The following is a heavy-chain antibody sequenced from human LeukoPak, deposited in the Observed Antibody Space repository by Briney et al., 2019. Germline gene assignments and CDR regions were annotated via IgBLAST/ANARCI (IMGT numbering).Heavy chain of an antibody. CDR2: IYYGGST. Sequence: SETLSLTCTVSGGSISSYYWSWIRQPPGKGLEWIGYIYYGGSTNYNPSLKSRVTISVDTSKNQFSLKLSSVTAADTAVYYCARDKPGQYCSSTSCYTFDAFDIWGQGTMVTVSS. D-gene: IGHD2-2*02. J-gene: IGHJ3*02. CDR1: GGSISSYY. V-gene: IGHV4-59*01. CDR3: ARDKPGQYCSSTSCYTFDAFDI.